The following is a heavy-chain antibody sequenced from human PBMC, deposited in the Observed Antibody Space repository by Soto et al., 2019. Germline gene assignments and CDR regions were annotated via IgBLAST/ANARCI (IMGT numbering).Heavy chain of an antibody. CDR2: IYYSGST. CDR3: ARFRSNFDWLSQTL. Sequence: QVQLQESGPGMVKPSQTLSLTCTVSDGSISSGGYYWSWIRQHPGKGLEWIGYIYYSGSTYYNPSLKSRVTISVDTSKNQFSLKLSSVTAADTAMYYCARFRSNFDWLSQTLWGQGTLVTVSS. CDR1: DGSISSGGYY. J-gene: IGHJ4*02. V-gene: IGHV4-31*03. D-gene: IGHD3-9*01.